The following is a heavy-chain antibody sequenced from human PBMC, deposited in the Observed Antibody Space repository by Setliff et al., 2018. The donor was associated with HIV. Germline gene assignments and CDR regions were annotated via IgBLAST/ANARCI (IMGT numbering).Heavy chain of an antibody. V-gene: IGHV1-18*01. CDR2: IGPYNGRT. CDR1: GYMFIAYG. J-gene: IGHJ6*03. Sequence: ASVKVSCKTSGYMFIAYGMSWVRRAPGQGLEWMGWIGPYNGRTEYAQEFQGRVSLTIDTSASTAYMELRSLRSDDTAVYCCAREPGRGSSWYVGFSYYYYYMDVWGKGTTVTVSS. CDR3: AREPGRGSSWYVGFSYYYYYMDV. D-gene: IGHD6-13*01.